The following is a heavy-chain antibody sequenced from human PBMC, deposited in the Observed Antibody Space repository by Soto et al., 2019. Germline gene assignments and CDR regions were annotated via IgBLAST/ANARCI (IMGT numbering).Heavy chain of an antibody. V-gene: IGHV3-33*01. Sequence: GGSLRLSCAASGFTFSSYGMHWVRQAPGKGLEWVAVIRYDGSNKYYADSVKGRFTISRDNSKNTLYLQMNSLRAEDTAVYYCARGSWSGYENDAFDIWRQGTMVTVSS. CDR2: IRYDGSNK. D-gene: IGHD5-12*01. CDR1: GFTFSSYG. J-gene: IGHJ3*02. CDR3: ARGSWSGYENDAFDI.